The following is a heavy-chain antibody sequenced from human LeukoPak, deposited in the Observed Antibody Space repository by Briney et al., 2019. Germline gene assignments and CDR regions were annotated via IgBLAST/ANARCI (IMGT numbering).Heavy chain of an antibody. J-gene: IGHJ6*04. V-gene: IGHV3-7*01. D-gene: IGHD3-10*02. Sequence: GGSPRLSCAPSGFTSSRYEMNWVRHPPGKGLEWVANVKQDGSEKYYVDSVKDRFTISRDNPKNSLYLQMNSLRAEDTAVYYCAELGITMIGGVWGKGTTVTISS. CDR2: VKQDGSEK. CDR1: GFTSSRYE. CDR3: AELGITMIGGV.